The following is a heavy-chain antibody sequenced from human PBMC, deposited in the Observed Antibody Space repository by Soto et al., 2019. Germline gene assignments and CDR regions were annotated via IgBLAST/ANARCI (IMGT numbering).Heavy chain of an antibody. CDR1: GGSFSGYY. V-gene: IGHV4-34*01. J-gene: IGHJ4*02. D-gene: IGHD3-9*01. CDR2: INHSGST. CDR3: ARDVLRYFRYGGDLGYFDY. Sequence: SETLSLTCAVYGGSFSGYYWSWIRQPPGKGLEWIGEINHSGSTNYNPSLKSRVTISVDTSKNQFSLKLSSVTAADTAVYYCARDVLRYFRYGGDLGYFDYWGQGTLVTV.